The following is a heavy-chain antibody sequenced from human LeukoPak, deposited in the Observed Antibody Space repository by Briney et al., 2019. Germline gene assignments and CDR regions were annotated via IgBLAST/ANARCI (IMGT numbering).Heavy chain of an antibody. J-gene: IGHJ4*02. Sequence: GGSLRLSCAASGFTFSAYGMHWVRQAPGKGLEWVAAAWYDGSKGYYADSVKGRFTISRDNSKDTLDLQMNSLRAEDTAVYYYARVREQLEWYFYYWGQGTLVTVSS. CDR2: AWYDGSKG. V-gene: IGHV3-33*01. CDR3: ARVREQLEWYFYY. D-gene: IGHD1-1*01. CDR1: GFTFSAYG.